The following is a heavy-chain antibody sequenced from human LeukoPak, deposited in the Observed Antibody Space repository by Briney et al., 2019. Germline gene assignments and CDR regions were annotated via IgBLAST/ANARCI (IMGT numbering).Heavy chain of an antibody. CDR1: AFTFSNYA. Sequence: PGRSLRLSCAASAFTFSNYAMHWVSQAPGKGLEWVAVISYDGSNKYYADSVKGRFTISRDNSKNTLYLQMNSLRTEDTAVYYCARPQVYCGGNCYNDAFDIWGQGTMVTVSS. D-gene: IGHD2-21*02. CDR2: ISYDGSNK. J-gene: IGHJ3*02. CDR3: ARPQVYCGGNCYNDAFDI. V-gene: IGHV3-30*04.